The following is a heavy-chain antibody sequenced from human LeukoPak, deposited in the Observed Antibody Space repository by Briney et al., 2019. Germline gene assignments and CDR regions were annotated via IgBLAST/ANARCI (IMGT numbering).Heavy chain of an antibody. CDR1: GGSISSYY. CDR2: IYYSGST. D-gene: IGHD5-18*01. V-gene: IGHV4-59*12. Sequence: SETLSLTCTVSGGSISSYYWSWIRQPPGKGLEWIGYIYYSGSTNYNPSLKSRVTISVDTSKNQFSLKLSSVTAADTAVYYCARDGRGYSYGYGFDYWGQGTLVTVSS. J-gene: IGHJ4*02. CDR3: ARDGRGYSYGYGFDY.